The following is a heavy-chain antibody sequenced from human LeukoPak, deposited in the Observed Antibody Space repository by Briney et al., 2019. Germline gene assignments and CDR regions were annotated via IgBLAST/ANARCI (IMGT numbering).Heavy chain of an antibody. D-gene: IGHD6-13*01. Sequence: SETLSLTCTVSGGSISSSSYYWGWIRQPPGKGLEWIGSIYYSGSTYYNPSLKSRVTISVDTSKNQFSLKLSSVTAADTAVYYCARDLVKYSSSWYYYYYMDVWGKGTTVTVSS. V-gene: IGHV4-39*07. CDR3: ARDLVKYSSSWYYYYYMDV. CDR1: GGSISSSSYY. CDR2: IYYSGST. J-gene: IGHJ6*03.